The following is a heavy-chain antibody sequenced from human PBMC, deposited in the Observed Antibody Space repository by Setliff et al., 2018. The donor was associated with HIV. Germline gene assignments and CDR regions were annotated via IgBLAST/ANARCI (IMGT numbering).Heavy chain of an antibody. CDR3: ATADFPPPSYIWESYRSGAFDI. CDR1: GGSISSNSYY. Sequence: SETLSLTCTVSGGSISSNSYYWSWIRQPAGKGLEWIGHIYTNGYTNYNPSLKSRVTISQDTSKNQFSLNLSSVTAADTAVYYCATADFPPPSYIWESYRSGAFDIWGQGTMVTVSS. V-gene: IGHV4-61*09. CDR2: IYTNGYT. D-gene: IGHD3-16*02. J-gene: IGHJ3*02.